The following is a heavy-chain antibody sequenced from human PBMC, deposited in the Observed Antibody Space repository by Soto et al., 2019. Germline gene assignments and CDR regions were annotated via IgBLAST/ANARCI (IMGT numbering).Heavy chain of an antibody. CDR1: GFTFSSYS. D-gene: IGHD3-9*01. CDR3: ARDRDWAFDY. V-gene: IGHV3-48*04. Sequence: EVPLVESGGGLVQPGGSLRLSCVASGFTFSSYSMVWVRQAPGKGLEWISYIFVSSTTIYYADSVKGRFTVSRDNAQNSLFLLMNSLRVEDTAGYYCARDRDWAFDYWGRGTLVTVSS. CDR2: IFVSSTTI. J-gene: IGHJ4*02.